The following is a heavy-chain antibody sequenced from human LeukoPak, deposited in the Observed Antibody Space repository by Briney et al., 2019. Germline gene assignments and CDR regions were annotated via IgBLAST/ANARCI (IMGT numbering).Heavy chain of an antibody. CDR1: GFTFSNAW. V-gene: IGHV3-15*01. CDR3: TTVRVHVSGSYDFWSDDCFDY. Sequence: PGGSLRLSCAASGFTFSNAWMSWVRQAPGKGLEWVGRIKSKTDGGTTDYAAPVKGRFTISRDDSKNTLYLQMNSLKTEDTAVYYCTTVRVHVSGSYDFWSDDCFDYWGQGTLVTVSS. D-gene: IGHD3-3*01. J-gene: IGHJ4*02. CDR2: IKSKTDGGTT.